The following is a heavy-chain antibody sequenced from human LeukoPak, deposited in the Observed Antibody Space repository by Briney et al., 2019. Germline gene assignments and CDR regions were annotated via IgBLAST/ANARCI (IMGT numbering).Heavy chain of an antibody. J-gene: IGHJ4*02. CDR3: AKTPGGYYFYFDY. V-gene: IGHV3-74*01. Sequence: GGSLRLSCAASGLTFSSDWMHWVRQVPGKGLVWVSRINSDASTINYADSVKGRFTISRDNAKNTLYLQMNSLRAEDTAVYYCAKTPGGYYFYFDYWGQGTLVTVSS. D-gene: IGHD3-22*01. CDR2: INSDASTI. CDR1: GLTFSSDW.